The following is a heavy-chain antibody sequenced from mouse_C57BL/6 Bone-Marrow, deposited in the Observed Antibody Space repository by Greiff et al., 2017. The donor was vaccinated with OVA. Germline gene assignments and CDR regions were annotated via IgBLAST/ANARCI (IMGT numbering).Heavy chain of an antibody. V-gene: IGHV2-2*01. J-gene: IGHJ3*01. CDR1: GFPLTSDG. CDR3: ASLAY. Sequence: QVQLQQSGPGLVQPSQSLSITCTVSGFPLTSDGVHWVRQSPGKGLEWLGVIWSGGSKDNNAAFISRLSNRKENSKCQVFFKMSSLQADDTSIYYCASLAYWGQGTLVTVSA. CDR2: IWSGGSK.